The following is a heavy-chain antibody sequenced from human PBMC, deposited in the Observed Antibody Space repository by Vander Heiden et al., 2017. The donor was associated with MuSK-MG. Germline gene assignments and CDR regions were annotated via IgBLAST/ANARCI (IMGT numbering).Heavy chain of an antibody. V-gene: IGHV4-39*01. CDR3: ARQINGDYVGGGIYNWFDS. J-gene: IGHJ5*01. D-gene: IGHD4-17*01. Sequence: QLQLQESGPGLVNPSESLSLTCTVSGGPISSSSHYWGWIRQPPGKGLEYIGSIYYSGSTYYNASLKSRVTISVDTSKNQFSLKLTSVAAADTAVYYCARQINGDYVGGGIYNWFDSWGRGTLVTVSS. CDR1: GGPISSSSHY. CDR2: IYYSGST.